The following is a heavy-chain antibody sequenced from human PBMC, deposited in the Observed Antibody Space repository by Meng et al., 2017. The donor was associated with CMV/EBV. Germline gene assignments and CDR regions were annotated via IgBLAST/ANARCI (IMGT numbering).Heavy chain of an antibody. Sequence: GGSLRLSCTASGFTFGDFAMSWVRQAPGKGLEWVGFIRSKAYGGTTQYAASVEGRFTISRDDSKSIAYLQMNSLKIEDTAVYYCIRVSYDFWSGYPHDPWGQGTLVTVSS. CDR2: IRSKAYGGTT. J-gene: IGHJ5*02. CDR1: GFTFGDFA. V-gene: IGHV3-49*04. CDR3: IRVSYDFWSGYPHDP. D-gene: IGHD3-3*01.